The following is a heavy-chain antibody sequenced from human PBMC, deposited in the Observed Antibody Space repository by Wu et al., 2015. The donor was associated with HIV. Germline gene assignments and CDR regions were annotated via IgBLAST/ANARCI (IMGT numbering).Heavy chain of an antibody. V-gene: IGHV1-18*01. D-gene: IGHD3-22*01. J-gene: IGHJ4*02. CDR2: ISAQNGNT. Sequence: VQLVQSGGEVKKPGASVKVACKSSGYIFSDFGIHWVRQTPGEGLEWMGWISAQNGNTKYAQKFQGRVTMTTETSSSTAYMELRSLGSDDTAVYFCARGHYYDTSSSPMYWGPGTRVTVSS. CDR3: ARGHYYDTSSSPMY. CDR1: GYIFSDFG.